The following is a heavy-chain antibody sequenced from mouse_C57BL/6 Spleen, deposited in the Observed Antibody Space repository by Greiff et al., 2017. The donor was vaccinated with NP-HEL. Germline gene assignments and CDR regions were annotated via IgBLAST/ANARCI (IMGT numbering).Heavy chain of an antibody. J-gene: IGHJ4*01. V-gene: IGHV5-4*01. CDR2: ISDGGGYT. CDR1: GFTFSSYA. Sequence: EVQLVESGGGLVKPGGSLNLSCAASGFTFSSYAMSWVRQTPEKRLEWVATISDGGGYTYYPANVKGRFTISRDNAKNNLYLQMSHLKSEDTAMYYCARVMPNYYAMDYWGQGTSVTVSS. D-gene: IGHD6-5*01. CDR3: ARVMPNYYAMDY.